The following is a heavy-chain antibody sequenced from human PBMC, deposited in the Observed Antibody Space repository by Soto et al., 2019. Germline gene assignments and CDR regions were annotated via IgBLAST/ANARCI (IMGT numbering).Heavy chain of an antibody. CDR1: GGSISSGGYY. D-gene: IGHD2-15*01. J-gene: IGHJ4*02. Sequence: QVQLQESGPGLVKPSQTLSLTCTVSGGSISSGGYYWSWIRQHPGKGLEWIGYIYYSGSTYYSPSLKSRSTISVDTSKNQFSQKPSSGSGADTADYYCARTPDHWGQGTLVTVSS. CDR2: IYYSGST. V-gene: IGHV4-31*03. CDR3: ARTPDH.